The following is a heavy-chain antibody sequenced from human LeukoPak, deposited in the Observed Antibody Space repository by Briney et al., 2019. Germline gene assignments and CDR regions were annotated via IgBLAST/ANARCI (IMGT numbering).Heavy chain of an antibody. CDR1: GGSISRYY. V-gene: IGHV4-59*01. CDR2: IYYSGST. Sequence: SETLSLTCTVSGGSISRYYWSWIRQPPGKGLEWIGYIYYSGSTSYNPSLKSRVTISVDTSKNQFSLKLSSVTAADTAVYYCIGGSYKQYYFDYWGQGTLVTVSS. D-gene: IGHD1-26*01. J-gene: IGHJ4*02. CDR3: IGGSYKQYYFDY.